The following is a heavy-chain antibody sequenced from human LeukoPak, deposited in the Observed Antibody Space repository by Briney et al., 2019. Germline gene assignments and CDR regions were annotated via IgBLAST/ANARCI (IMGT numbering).Heavy chain of an antibody. J-gene: IGHJ4*02. Sequence: GGSLRLSCAASGFTVSNNYMSWVRQAPGKGLEWVSVIYSGGSTYYADSVRGRFTISRDDAKNTLYLQLNSLRAEDTAVYFCARGGSDTAMAHDYWGQGTLVTVSS. CDR2: IYSGGST. V-gene: IGHV3-53*01. D-gene: IGHD5-18*01. CDR1: GFTVSNNY. CDR3: ARGGSDTAMAHDY.